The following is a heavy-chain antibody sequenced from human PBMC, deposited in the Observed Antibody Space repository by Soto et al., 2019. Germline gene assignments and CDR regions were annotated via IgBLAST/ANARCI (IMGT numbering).Heavy chain of an antibody. J-gene: IGHJ6*02. Sequence: PSETLSLTCTVSGGSISSGGYYWSWIRQHPGKGLEWIGYIYYSGSTYYNPSLKSRVTISVDTSKNQFSLKLSSVTAADTAVYYCARDGKIEVEMAATIGSYYGMDVWGQGTTVTVSS. CDR2: IYYSGST. D-gene: IGHD1-1*01. CDR1: GGSISSGGYY. CDR3: ARDGKIEVEMAATIGSYYGMDV. V-gene: IGHV4-31*03.